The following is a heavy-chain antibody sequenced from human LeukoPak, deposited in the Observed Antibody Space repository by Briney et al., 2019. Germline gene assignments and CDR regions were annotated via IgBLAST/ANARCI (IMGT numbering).Heavy chain of an antibody. CDR3: AKVPYCSSTSCYGFDY. V-gene: IGHV3-30*02. D-gene: IGHD2-2*01. CDR1: GFTFSSYG. Sequence: GGSLRLSCAASGFTFSSYGMHWVRQAPGKGLEWVAFIRYDGSNKYYADSVKGRFTISRDNSKNTLYLQMDSLRAEDTAVYYCAKVPYCSSTSCYGFDYWGQGTLVTVSS. CDR2: IRYDGSNK. J-gene: IGHJ4*02.